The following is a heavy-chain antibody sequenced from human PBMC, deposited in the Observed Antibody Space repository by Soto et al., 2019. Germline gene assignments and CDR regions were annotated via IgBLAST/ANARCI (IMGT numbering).Heavy chain of an antibody. CDR1: GFTFSSYA. Sequence: GGSLRLSCAASGFTFSSYAMHWVRQAPGKGLEWVAVISYDGSNKYYADSVKGRFTISRDNSKNTLYLQMNSLRAEDTAVYYCARAWKSYYDSSGDTFDPWGQGTLVTVSS. D-gene: IGHD3-22*01. V-gene: IGHV3-30-3*01. J-gene: IGHJ5*02. CDR3: ARAWKSYYDSSGDTFDP. CDR2: ISYDGSNK.